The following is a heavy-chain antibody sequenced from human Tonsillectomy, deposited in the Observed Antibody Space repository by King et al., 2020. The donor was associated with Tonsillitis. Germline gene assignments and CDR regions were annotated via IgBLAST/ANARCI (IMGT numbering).Heavy chain of an antibody. CDR2: IYTTGST. CDR1: GGSISSGSYY. D-gene: IGHD2-15*01. J-gene: IGHJ5*02. CDR3: ARVFGSAYCSGGSCYWWFDP. Sequence: QLQESGPGLVKPSQTLSLTCTVSGGSISSGSYYWSWIRQPAGKGLEWIGRIYTTGSTNYNPSLKSRVTISINTSKNQFSLKLSSVTAADTAVYYCARVFGSAYCSGGSCYWWFDPWGQGTLVTVSS. V-gene: IGHV4-61*02.